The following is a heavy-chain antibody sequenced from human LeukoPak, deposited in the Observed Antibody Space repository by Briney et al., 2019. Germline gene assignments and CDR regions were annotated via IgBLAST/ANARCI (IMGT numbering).Heavy chain of an antibody. CDR3: ARLGVDTAMVESVPFFDY. CDR1: GGSISSYY. V-gene: IGHV4-59*01. CDR2: IYYSGST. D-gene: IGHD5-18*01. J-gene: IGHJ4*02. Sequence: SVTLSLTCAVSGGSISSYYWSWIRQPPGKGLEWVVYIYYSGSTNYNPSLKSRVTISIDTSKNQFSLKLSSVTAADTAVYYCARLGVDTAMVESVPFFDYWGQATLVTVSS.